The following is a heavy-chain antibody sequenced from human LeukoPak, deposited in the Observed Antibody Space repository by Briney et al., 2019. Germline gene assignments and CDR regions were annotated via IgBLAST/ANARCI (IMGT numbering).Heavy chain of an antibody. CDR3: AREGIAAAGGSFDY. CDR2: IYYSGTT. CDR1: GGSISSYY. V-gene: IGHV4-59*12. J-gene: IGHJ4*02. D-gene: IGHD6-13*01. Sequence: SETLSLTCTVSGGSISSYYWSWIRQPPGKGLEWIGYIYYSGTTNYNPSLKSRVTISVDTSKNQFSLKLSSVTAADTAVYYCAREGIAAAGGSFDYWGQGTLVTVSS.